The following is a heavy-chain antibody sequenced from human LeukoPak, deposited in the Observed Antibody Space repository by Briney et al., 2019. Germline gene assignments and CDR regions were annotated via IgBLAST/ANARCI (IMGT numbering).Heavy chain of an antibody. J-gene: IGHJ4*02. Sequence: GASVKVSCKASGGTFSSYAISWVRQAPGQGLEWTGGIIPIFGTANYAQKFQGRVTITADESTSTAYMELSSLRSEDTAVYYCARAAYSSSYAAGYWGQGTLVTVSS. V-gene: IGHV1-69*01. CDR3: ARAAYSSSYAAGY. CDR2: IIPIFGTA. CDR1: GGTFSSYA. D-gene: IGHD6-6*01.